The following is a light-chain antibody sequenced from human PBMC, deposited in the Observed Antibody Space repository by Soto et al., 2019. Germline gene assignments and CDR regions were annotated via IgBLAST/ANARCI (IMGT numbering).Light chain of an antibody. V-gene: IGKV3-11*01. J-gene: IGKJ5*01. CDR3: QQRSNWPRT. CDR2: DAS. CDR1: QSVSSY. Sequence: EIVLTQSSATLSLSPGERATLSCRASQSVSSYLAWYQQKPGQAPRLLIYDASNRATGIPARFSGSGSGTDFTLTISSLEPEDFAVYYCQQRSNWPRTFGQGTRLEIK.